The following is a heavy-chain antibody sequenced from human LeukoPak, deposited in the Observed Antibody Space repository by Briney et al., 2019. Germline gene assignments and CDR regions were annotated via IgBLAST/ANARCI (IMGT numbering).Heavy chain of an antibody. CDR3: AKVGKSAVAGYEYYFDY. CDR2: INPNSGGT. V-gene: IGHV1-2*02. D-gene: IGHD6-19*01. CDR1: GYTFTGYY. Sequence: WASVKVSCKASGYTFTGYYMHWVRQAPGQGLEWMGWINPNSGGTNYAQKFQGRVTMTRDTSISTAYMELSRLRSDDTAVYYCAKVGKSAVAGYEYYFDYWGQGTLVTVSS. J-gene: IGHJ4*02.